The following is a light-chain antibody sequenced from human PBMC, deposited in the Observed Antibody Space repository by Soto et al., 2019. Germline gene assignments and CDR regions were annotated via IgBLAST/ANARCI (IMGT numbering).Light chain of an antibody. Sequence: IVMTQSPATLSVSPGERATLSCRASQSVSSYLAWYQQTTGQAPRILIYDASNRATGIPARFSGSGSGTDFTLTISRLEPEDFAVYYCQQRSNSPRTFGQGTKVDIK. CDR1: QSVSSY. CDR2: DAS. CDR3: QQRSNSPRT. V-gene: IGKV3-11*01. J-gene: IGKJ1*01.